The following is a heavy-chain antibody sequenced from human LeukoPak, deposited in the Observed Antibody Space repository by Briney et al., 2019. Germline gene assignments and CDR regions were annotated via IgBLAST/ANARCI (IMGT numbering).Heavy chain of an antibody. CDR2: FDPEDGET. D-gene: IGHD3-10*01. CDR3: ATGLLVRDMARGYTNGDAFDI. J-gene: IGHJ3*02. CDR1: GYTLTELS. Sequence: ASVKVSCKVSGYTLTELSMHWVRQAPGKGLEWMGGFDPEDGETIYAQKFQGRVTMTEDTSTDTAYMELSSLRSEDTAVYYCATGLLVRDMARGYTNGDAFDIWGQGTMVTVSS. V-gene: IGHV1-24*01.